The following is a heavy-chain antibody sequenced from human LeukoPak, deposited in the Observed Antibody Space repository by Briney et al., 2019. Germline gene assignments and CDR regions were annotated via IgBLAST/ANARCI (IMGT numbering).Heavy chain of an antibody. D-gene: IGHD6-19*01. J-gene: IGHJ4*02. CDR1: GGPISSGGYY. CDR2: IYYSGST. Sequence: SETLSLTCTVSGGPISSGGYYWSWIRQHPGKGLEWIGYIYYSGSTYYNPSLKSRVTISVDTSKNQFSLKLSSVTAADTAVYYCARVNSGWYQFDYWGQGTLVTVSS. V-gene: IGHV4-31*03. CDR3: ARVNSGWYQFDY.